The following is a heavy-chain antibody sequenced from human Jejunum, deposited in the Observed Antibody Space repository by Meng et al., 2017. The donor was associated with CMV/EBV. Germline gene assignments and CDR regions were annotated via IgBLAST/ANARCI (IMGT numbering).Heavy chain of an antibody. Sequence: HRQEPGPGLVNPSETLSLSCTVSGVSISSSYNYWAWVRQSPGKGLEWIGSISHSGATYYTPSLTSRLTMSVDTSKNQFSLKLSFVTAADTAVYYCAKDVNPLNWFFDVWGRGTLVTVSS. CDR2: ISHSGAT. CDR1: GVSISSSYNY. V-gene: IGHV4-39*07. CDR3: AKDVNPLNWFFDV. J-gene: IGHJ2*01. D-gene: IGHD1-14*01.